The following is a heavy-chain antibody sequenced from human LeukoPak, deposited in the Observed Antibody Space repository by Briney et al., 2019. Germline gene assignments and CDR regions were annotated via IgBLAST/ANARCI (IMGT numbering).Heavy chain of an antibody. Sequence: GGSLRLSCAASGFTLSAYWMHWVRQSPGKGLVWVSQINADGSSTRYADSVKGRFTISRDNAKNPLYLQLNSLRAEDTAVYYCARDPYSGTYSDYYYYYMDVWGKGTTVTVSS. J-gene: IGHJ6*03. CDR1: GFTLSAYW. V-gene: IGHV3-74*01. CDR3: ARDPYSGTYSDYYYYYMDV. D-gene: IGHD1-26*01. CDR2: INADGSST.